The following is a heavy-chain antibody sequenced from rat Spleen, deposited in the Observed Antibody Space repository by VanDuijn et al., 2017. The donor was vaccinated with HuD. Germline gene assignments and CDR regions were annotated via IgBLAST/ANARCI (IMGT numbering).Heavy chain of an antibody. J-gene: IGHJ2*01. Sequence: EVQLVESGGGLVQPGRSLKLSCAASGFTFSDYNMAWVRQAPKKGLEWVATISYDGSSTYYRDSVKGRFTISRENAKSTLYLQMDSLRSEDTATYYCARHTLVDYWGQGVMVTVSS. D-gene: IGHD1-4*01. CDR3: ARHTLVDY. CDR2: ISYDGSST. V-gene: IGHV5-7*01. CDR1: GFTFSDYN.